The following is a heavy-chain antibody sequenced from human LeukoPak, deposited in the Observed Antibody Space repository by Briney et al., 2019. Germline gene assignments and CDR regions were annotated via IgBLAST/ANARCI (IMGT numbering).Heavy chain of an antibody. Sequence: SQTLSLTCAISGDSVSSNSAARTWIRQSPSRGLEWLGRTYYRSKWFNEYAVSVKSRITINSDTSKNQFSLQLNSVTPEDTAMYYCAREQTGFDYWGQGTLVTVSS. V-gene: IGHV6-1*01. J-gene: IGHJ4*02. CDR2: TYYRSKWFN. CDR1: GDSVSSNSAA. CDR3: AREQTGFDY.